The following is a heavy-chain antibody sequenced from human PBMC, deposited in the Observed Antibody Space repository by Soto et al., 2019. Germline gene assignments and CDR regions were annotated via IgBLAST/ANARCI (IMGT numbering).Heavy chain of an antibody. V-gene: IGHV4-59*08. CDR3: ARWEVHCSGGSCYSDLDY. D-gene: IGHD2-15*01. J-gene: IGHJ4*02. CDR1: GGSISSYY. CDR2: IYYSGST. Sequence: SETLSLTCTASGGSISSYYWSWIRQPPGKGLEWIGYIYYSGSTNYNPSLKSRVTISVDTSKNQFSLKLSSVTAADTAVYYCARWEVHCSGGSCYSDLDYWGQGTLGTVSS.